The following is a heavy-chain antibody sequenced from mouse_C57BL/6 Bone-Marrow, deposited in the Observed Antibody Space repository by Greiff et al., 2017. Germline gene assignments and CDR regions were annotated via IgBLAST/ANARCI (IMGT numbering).Heavy chain of an antibody. V-gene: IGHV1-69*01. CDR2: IDPSDSYT. CDR1: GYTFTSYW. Sequence: QVQLQQPGAELVMPGASVKLSCKASGYTFTSYWMHWVKQRPGQGLEWIGEIDPSDSYTNYNQKFKGKSKLTVDKSSSTAYMQLSSLTSEDSAVYYCARTAYYSNYGAMDYWGQGTSVTVSS. D-gene: IGHD2-5*01. CDR3: ARTAYYSNYGAMDY. J-gene: IGHJ4*01.